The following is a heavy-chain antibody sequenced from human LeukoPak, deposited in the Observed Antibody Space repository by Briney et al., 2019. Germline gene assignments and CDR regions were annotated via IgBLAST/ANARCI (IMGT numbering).Heavy chain of an antibody. CDR3: AKGIYYYDSSGYGAFDI. Sequence: GGSLRLSCAASGFTFDDYAMHWVRQAPGKGLEWVSGISWNSGSIGYADSVKGRFTISRDNAKNSLYLQMNSLRAEDMALYYCAKGIYYYDSSGYGAFDIWGQGTMVTVSS. D-gene: IGHD3-22*01. J-gene: IGHJ3*02. CDR1: GFTFDDYA. V-gene: IGHV3-9*03. CDR2: ISWNSGSI.